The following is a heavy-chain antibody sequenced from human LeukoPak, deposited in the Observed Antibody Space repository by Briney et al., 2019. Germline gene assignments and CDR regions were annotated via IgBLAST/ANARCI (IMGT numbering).Heavy chain of an antibody. CDR1: GFTFSSYA. CDR2: ISYDGSNI. CDR3: AGIRYFDWLSSGY. Sequence: GRSLRLSCAASGFTFSSYAMHWVRQAPGKGLEWVALISYDGSNIYYADSVKGRFTISRDNSKNTLYLQMNSLRAEDTAVYFCAGIRYFDWLSSGYWGQGTLVTVSS. V-gene: IGHV3-30-3*01. J-gene: IGHJ4*02. D-gene: IGHD3-9*01.